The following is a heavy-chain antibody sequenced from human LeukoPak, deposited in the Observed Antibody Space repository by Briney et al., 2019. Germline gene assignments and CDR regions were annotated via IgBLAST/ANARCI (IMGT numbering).Heavy chain of an antibody. V-gene: IGHV5-51*01. CDR1: GYSFTSYW. Sequence: GESLKISCKASGYSFTSYWIGWVRQMPGKGLESMGIIYPGDSDTRYSPSFQGQVTISADKSISTAYLQWSSLKASDTAMYYCARRAQHLLDAFDIWGQGTMVTVSS. CDR2: IYPGDSDT. CDR3: ARRAQHLLDAFDI. D-gene: IGHD1-26*01. J-gene: IGHJ3*02.